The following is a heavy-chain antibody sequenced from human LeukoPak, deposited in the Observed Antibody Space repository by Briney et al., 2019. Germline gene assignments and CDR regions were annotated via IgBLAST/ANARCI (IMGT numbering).Heavy chain of an antibody. Sequence: GGSLRLSCAASGSTFSSYWMHWVRQTPGKGLVWVSRIKRDGSSTNYADSVKGRFTISRDDAKNVLYLQMNSLRAEDTAVYYCAREVAVAGSQFDYWGQGTLVTVSS. V-gene: IGHV3-74*01. J-gene: IGHJ4*02. CDR3: AREVAVAGSQFDY. D-gene: IGHD6-13*01. CDR1: GSTFSSYW. CDR2: IKRDGSST.